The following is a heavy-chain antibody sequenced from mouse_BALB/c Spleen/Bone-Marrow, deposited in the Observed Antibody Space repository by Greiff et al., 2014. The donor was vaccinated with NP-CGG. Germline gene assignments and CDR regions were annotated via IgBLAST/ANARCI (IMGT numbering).Heavy chain of an antibody. CDR3: ARDYYGSSYGFAY. D-gene: IGHD1-1*01. V-gene: IGHV1-18*01. CDR2: INPYNGGT. J-gene: IGHJ3*01. Sequence: EVQLQQSGPEPVKPGASMKISCKASGYSFTGYTMNWVKQSHGKSLEWIGLINPYNGGTSYNQKFKGKATLTVDKSSSTAYMELLSLTSEDSAVYYCARDYYGSSYGFAYWGQGTLVTVSA. CDR1: GYSFTGYT.